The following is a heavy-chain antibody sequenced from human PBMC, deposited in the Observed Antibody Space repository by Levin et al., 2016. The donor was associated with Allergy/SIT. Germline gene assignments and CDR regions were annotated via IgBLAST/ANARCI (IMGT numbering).Heavy chain of an antibody. Sequence: WVRQAPGQGLEWMGWIYPYNGDTNYAQKLQGRVTMTTDTSTTTAYMDLRSLRSDDTAVYYCARSQHSSSWYASDYWGQGTLVTVSS. D-gene: IGHD6-13*01. CDR3: ARSQHSSSWYASDY. J-gene: IGHJ4*02. CDR2: IYPYNGDT. V-gene: IGHV1-18*01.